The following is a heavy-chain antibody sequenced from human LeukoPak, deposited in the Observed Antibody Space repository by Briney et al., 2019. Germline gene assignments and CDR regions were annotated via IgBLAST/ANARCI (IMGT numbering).Heavy chain of an antibody. CDR1: GFTFSSYS. CDR3: ARGFDCSTTSCSCMDV. CDR2: ISGSGGKI. J-gene: IGHJ6*02. V-gene: IGHV3-48*04. D-gene: IGHD2-2*01. Sequence: GGSLRLSCAASGFTFSSYSMNWVRQAPGKGLDWVSYISGSGGKIYYADSVKGRFTISRDNAKNSLYLQMNSLRAEDTAVYYCARGFDCSTTSCSCMDVWGQGTTVTVSS.